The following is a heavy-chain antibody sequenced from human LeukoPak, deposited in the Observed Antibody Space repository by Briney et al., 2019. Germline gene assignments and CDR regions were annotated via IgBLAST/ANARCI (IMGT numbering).Heavy chain of an antibody. D-gene: IGHD3-10*01. CDR1: GYSFTSYW. Sequence: GESLKISCKGSGYSFTSYWIGWVRQMPGKGLEWMGIIYPGDSDTRYSPSFQGQVTISADKSISTAYLQWSSLKASDTAMYYCAVGYYYGSGSYDAFDIWGQGTMVTVSS. CDR2: IYPGDSDT. J-gene: IGHJ3*02. V-gene: IGHV5-51*01. CDR3: AVGYYYGSGSYDAFDI.